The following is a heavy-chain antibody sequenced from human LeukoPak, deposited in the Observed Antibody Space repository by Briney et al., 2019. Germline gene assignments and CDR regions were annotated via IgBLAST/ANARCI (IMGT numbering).Heavy chain of an antibody. CDR2: INTDGTVT. CDR3: ATKQWLAPPPDS. D-gene: IGHD6-19*01. CDR1: GFTFSKYW. J-gene: IGHJ4*02. V-gene: IGHV3-74*01. Sequence: PGGSLRHSCAASGFTFSKYWMLWVRQAPGKGLESISRINTDGTVTTYADSVKGRFTVSRDNADNTMFLQMNSVRDEDTAVCYCATKQWLAPPPDSWGQGTPVTVSS.